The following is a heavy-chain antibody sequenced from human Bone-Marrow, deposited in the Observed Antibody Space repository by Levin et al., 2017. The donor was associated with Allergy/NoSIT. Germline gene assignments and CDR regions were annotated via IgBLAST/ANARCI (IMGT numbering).Heavy chain of an antibody. D-gene: IGHD3-22*01. CDR1: GFTFRHYT. CDR3: ARDPARGYYDSSGYSGDH. V-gene: IGHV3-48*02. Sequence: GASVKVSCAASGFTFRHYTMNWVRQAPGKGLEWVSCITSSGDSTYYVDSVKGRFTISRDNAKNSLYLQLNRLRDEDTAMYYCARDPARGYYDSSGYSGDHWGQGTLVTVSS. J-gene: IGHJ4*02. CDR2: ITSSGDST.